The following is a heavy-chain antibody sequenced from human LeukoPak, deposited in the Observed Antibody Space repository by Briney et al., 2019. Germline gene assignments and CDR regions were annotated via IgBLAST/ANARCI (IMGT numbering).Heavy chain of an antibody. CDR3: AKDGTYYYDSSGSRLDY. J-gene: IGHJ4*02. D-gene: IGHD3-22*01. Sequence: PGGSLRPSCAASGFTFSSYGMHWVRQAPAKGQEREAFIRYDGSNKYYADSVKGRFTISRDNSKNTLYLQMNSLRAEDTAVYYCAKDGTYYYDSSGSRLDYWGQGTLVTVSS. CDR2: IRYDGSNK. CDR1: GFTFSSYG. V-gene: IGHV3-30*02.